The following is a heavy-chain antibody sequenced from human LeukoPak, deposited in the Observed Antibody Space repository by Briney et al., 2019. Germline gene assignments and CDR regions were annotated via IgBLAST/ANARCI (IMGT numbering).Heavy chain of an antibody. CDR1: GDSVSSNSAA. CDR2: TYCRSKWYN. J-gene: IGHJ4*02. CDR3: ARDQAGLDY. V-gene: IGHV6-1*01. D-gene: IGHD6-13*01. Sequence: QTLSLTCAISGDSVSSNSAAWNWIRQSPSRVHERLGRTYCRSKWYNDYAESVKSRINTKPDTSKTQFSLQLSSVTPEDTAVYYCARDQAGLDYWGQGTLVTVSS.